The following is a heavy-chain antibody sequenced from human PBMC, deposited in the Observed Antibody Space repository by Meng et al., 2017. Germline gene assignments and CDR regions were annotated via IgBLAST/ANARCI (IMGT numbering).Heavy chain of an antibody. CDR3: ARWSIYCSGGSCYSFDY. CDR2: IYHSGST. V-gene: IGHV4-4*02. J-gene: IGHJ4*02. CDR1: GGSISSSNW. D-gene: IGHD2-15*01. Sequence: VQLQESGPGLVKPSGTLSLTCAVSGGSISSSNWWSWVRQPPGKGLEWIGEIYHSGSTNYNPSLKSRVTISVDKSKNQFSLKLSSVTAADTAVYYCARWSIYCSGGSCYSFDYWGQGTLVTVSS.